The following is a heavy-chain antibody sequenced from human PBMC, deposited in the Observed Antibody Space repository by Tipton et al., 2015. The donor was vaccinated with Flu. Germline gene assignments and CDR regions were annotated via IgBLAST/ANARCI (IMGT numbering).Heavy chain of an antibody. J-gene: IGHJ5*02. D-gene: IGHD4-11*01. CDR3: ARRDYSNYVSEPKNWFDP. Sequence: TLSLTCSVSGGSISSSSYYWSWIRQPPGKGLEWIGYIYHSGSTYYNPSLKSRVTISMDASKSQFTLRLSSVTAADTALYYCARRDYSNYVSEPKNWFDPWGQGTLVTVSS. CDR2: IYHSGST. V-gene: IGHV4-30-2*01. CDR1: GGSISSSSYY.